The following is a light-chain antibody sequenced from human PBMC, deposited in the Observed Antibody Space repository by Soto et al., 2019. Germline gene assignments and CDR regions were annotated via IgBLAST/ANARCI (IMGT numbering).Light chain of an antibody. CDR1: QSVGSN. Sequence: EVVMTQSPATLSVSPWERATLSCRASQSVGSNFAWYQQKPGQAPRLLIYGASSRATGIPDRFSGSGSGTDFTLTISRLEPEDFAVYYCQQYGSSPWTFGQGTKVDIK. J-gene: IGKJ1*01. V-gene: IGKV3-20*01. CDR3: QQYGSSPWT. CDR2: GAS.